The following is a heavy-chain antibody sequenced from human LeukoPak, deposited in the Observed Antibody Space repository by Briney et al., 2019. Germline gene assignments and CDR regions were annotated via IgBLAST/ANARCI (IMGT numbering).Heavy chain of an antibody. V-gene: IGHV3-33*01. CDR3: ARGLVVVVAADYYYGMDA. CDR1: GFTFSSYG. J-gene: IGHJ6*02. Sequence: GGSLRLSCAASGFTFSSYGMHWVRQAPGKGLEWVAVIWYDGSNKYYADSVEGRFTISRDNSKNTLYLQMNNLRAEDTAVYYCARGLVVVVAADYYYGMDAWDQGTTVTVSS. D-gene: IGHD2-15*01. CDR2: IWYDGSNK.